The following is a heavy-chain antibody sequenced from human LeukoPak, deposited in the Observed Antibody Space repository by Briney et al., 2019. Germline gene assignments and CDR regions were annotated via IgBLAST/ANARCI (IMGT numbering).Heavy chain of an antibody. CDR3: ARDWADTVRSRMHY. CDR1: GFTFSNYW. V-gene: IGHV3-7*01. Sequence: QPGGSLRLSCVASGFTFSNYWMSWVRQAPGKGLEWVANIKQDGSEKFYVDSVKGRFTISRDNAKNSLYLQMDSLRAEDTAVYYCARDWADTVRSRMHYWGQGTLVTVSS. J-gene: IGHJ4*02. D-gene: IGHD5-18*01. CDR2: IKQDGSEK.